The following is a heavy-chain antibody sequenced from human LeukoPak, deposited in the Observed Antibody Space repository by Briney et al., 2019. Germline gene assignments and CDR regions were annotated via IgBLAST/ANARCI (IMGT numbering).Heavy chain of an antibody. V-gene: IGHV4-59*01. J-gene: IGHJ4*02. D-gene: IGHD4-23*01. Sequence: PSETLSLXCTVSGGSISSYYWSWIRQPPGKGLECLGYIYYSGSTNYNPSLKSRVTISVDTSKNQFSLKLSSVTAADTAVYYCARGLRWPVPYFDYWGQGTLVTVSS. CDR2: IYYSGST. CDR1: GGSISSYY. CDR3: ARGLRWPVPYFDY.